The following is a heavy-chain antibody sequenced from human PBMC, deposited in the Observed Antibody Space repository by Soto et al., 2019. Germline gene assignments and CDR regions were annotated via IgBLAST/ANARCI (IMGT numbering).Heavy chain of an antibody. CDR1: GYTFTSYV. J-gene: IGHJ5*02. V-gene: IGHV1-8*01. CDR3: ARGRVVYNWFDP. CDR2: MNPNSGNT. D-gene: IGHD2-21*01. Sequence: QVRLVQSGAEVKKPGASVKVSCKASGYTFTSYVINWVRQATGQGLEWMGWMNPNSGNTGYAQKFQGRVTMTRNTSISTAYMELSSLRSEDTAVYYCARGRVVYNWFDPWGQGTLVTVSS.